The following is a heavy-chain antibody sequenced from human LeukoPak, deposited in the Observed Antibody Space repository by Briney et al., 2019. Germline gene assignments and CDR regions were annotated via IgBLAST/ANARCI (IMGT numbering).Heavy chain of an antibody. V-gene: IGHV3-23*01. CDR2: ISGSGGST. J-gene: IGHJ4*02. CDR1: GFTFSSYA. Sequence: PGGSLRLSCAASGFTFSSYAMSWVRQAPGKGLEWVSAISGSGGSTYYADSVKGRSTISRDNSKNTLYLQMNSLRAEDTAVYYCAKRGLRPVGYFDYWGQGTLVTVSS. CDR3: AKRGLRPVGYFDY. D-gene: IGHD4-17*01.